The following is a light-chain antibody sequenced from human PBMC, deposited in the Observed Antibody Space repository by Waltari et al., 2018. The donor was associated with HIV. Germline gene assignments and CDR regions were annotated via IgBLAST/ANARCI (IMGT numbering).Light chain of an antibody. V-gene: IGLV1-40*01. Sequence: QSVLTQPPSVSGAPGQRVTISCTGSSSNIGAGYDVHWYQQLPGTAPKLLIYGNSTRPSGVPDRFSVSKSRTSASLAITGLQAEDEADYYCQSYDSSLSGYVFGTGTKVTVL. J-gene: IGLJ1*01. CDR1: SSNIGAGYD. CDR2: GNS. CDR3: QSYDSSLSGYV.